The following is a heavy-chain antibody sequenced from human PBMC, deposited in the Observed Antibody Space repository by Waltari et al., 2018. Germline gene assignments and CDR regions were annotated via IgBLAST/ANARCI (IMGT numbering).Heavy chain of an antibody. CDR2: IYYNWVS. CDR3: APYGSGSHDSWFDP. J-gene: IGHJ5*02. V-gene: IGHV4-59*01. D-gene: IGHD3-10*01. Sequence: QVQLQESGPGLVKPSETLSLTCTVSGVSISSYYWSWIRQPPGKGLEWIGVIYYNWVSHYNPSLKSRVTISVDTSKNQFSLTLTSVTAADTAVYYCAPYGSGSHDSWFDPWGQGTLVTVSS. CDR1: GVSISSYY.